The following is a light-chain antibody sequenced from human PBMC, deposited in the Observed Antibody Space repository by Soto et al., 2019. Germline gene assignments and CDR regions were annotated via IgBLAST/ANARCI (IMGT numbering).Light chain of an antibody. CDR3: QSYDSSLIYV. CDR1: SSNIGAGYD. Sequence: QSVLTQPPSVSGAPGQRVTISCTGSSSNIGAGYDVHWYQQLPGTDPKLLIYGNSNRPSGVPDRFSGSKSGTSASLAITGVQYEAEDYYYCQSYDSSLIYVFGTGTKLTVL. CDR2: GNS. V-gene: IGLV1-40*01. J-gene: IGLJ1*01.